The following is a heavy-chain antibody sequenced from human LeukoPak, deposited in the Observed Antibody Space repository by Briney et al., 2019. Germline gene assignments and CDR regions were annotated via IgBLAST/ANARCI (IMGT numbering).Heavy chain of an antibody. CDR2: FDPEDGET. D-gene: IGHD5-18*01. CDR3: ATGLAVGYSYGT. V-gene: IGHV1-24*01. J-gene: IGHJ5*02. Sequence: ASVKVSCKVSGYTLTELSMHWVRQAPGNGLEWMGGFDPEDGETIYAQKFQGRVTMTEDTSTDTAYMGLSSLRSEDTAVYYCATGLAVGYSYGTWGQGTLVTVSS. CDR1: GYTLTELS.